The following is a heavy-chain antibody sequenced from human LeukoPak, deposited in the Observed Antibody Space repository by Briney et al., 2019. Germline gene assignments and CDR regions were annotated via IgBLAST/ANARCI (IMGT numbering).Heavy chain of an antibody. CDR2: INPSGGST. Sequence: ASVKVSCKASGYTFTSYYMHWVRQAPGQGLEWMGIINPSGGSTSYAQKFQGRVTMTRDTSTSTVYMELSSLRSEDTAVYYCARASPGWFGEPVEFDYWGQGILVTVSS. J-gene: IGHJ4*02. CDR3: ARASPGWFGEPVEFDY. CDR1: GYTFTSYY. V-gene: IGHV1-46*01. D-gene: IGHD3-10*01.